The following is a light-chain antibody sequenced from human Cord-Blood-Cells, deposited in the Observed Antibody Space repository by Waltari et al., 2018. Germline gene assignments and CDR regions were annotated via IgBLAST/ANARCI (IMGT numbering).Light chain of an antibody. CDR1: QSVLYSSNNKNY. CDR3: QQYDSTPLT. CDR2: WAS. Sequence: DIVMTQSQDSLAVSLGERATINCKSSQSVLYSSNNKNYLAWYQQKPGQPPKLLIYWASTRKSGVPDRFSGSGSGTDVTLTISRLQAEDVAVYYWQQYDSTPLTFGGGTKVEIK. J-gene: IGKJ4*01. V-gene: IGKV4-1*01.